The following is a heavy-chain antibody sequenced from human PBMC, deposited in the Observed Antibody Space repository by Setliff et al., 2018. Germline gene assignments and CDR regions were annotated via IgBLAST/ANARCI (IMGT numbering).Heavy chain of an antibody. V-gene: IGHV1-2*02. CDR3: ARGQQLLTGDFKY. Sequence: ASVKVSCKASGYTFTSYAIHWVRQAPGQGIEWMGWINPNSGDTNYAQKFQGRVTMTRDTSITTAYMEVSRMRSDDTAVYYCARGQQLLTGDFKYWGQGTLVTVSS. J-gene: IGHJ4*02. CDR1: GYTFTSYA. CDR2: INPNSGDT. D-gene: IGHD1-26*01.